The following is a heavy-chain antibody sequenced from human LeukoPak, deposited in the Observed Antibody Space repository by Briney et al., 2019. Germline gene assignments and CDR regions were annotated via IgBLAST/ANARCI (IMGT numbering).Heavy chain of an antibody. CDR1: GFTFSSYA. Sequence: PGGSLRLSCAASGFTFSSYAMSRVRQAPGKGLEWVSAISGSGGSTYYADSVKGRFTISRDNSKNTLYLQMHSLRAEDTAVYYCAKGRFGGEWEKRSIDYWGQGTLVTVSS. CDR3: AKGRFGGEWEKRSIDY. D-gene: IGHD3-10*01. V-gene: IGHV3-23*01. CDR2: ISGSGGST. J-gene: IGHJ4*02.